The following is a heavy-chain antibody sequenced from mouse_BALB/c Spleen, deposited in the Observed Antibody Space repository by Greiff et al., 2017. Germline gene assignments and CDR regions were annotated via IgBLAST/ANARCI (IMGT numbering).Heavy chain of an antibody. CDR1: GYSITSDYA. J-gene: IGHJ2*01. D-gene: IGHD1-2*01. CDR3: ARSTLLRLQGDY. CDR2: ISYSGST. Sequence: DVQLQESGPGLVKPSQSLSLTCTVTGYSITSDYAWNWIRQFPGNKLEWMGYISYSGSTSYNPSLKSRISITRDTSKNQFFLQLNSVTTEDTATYYCARSTLLRLQGDYWGQGTTLTVSS. V-gene: IGHV3-2*02.